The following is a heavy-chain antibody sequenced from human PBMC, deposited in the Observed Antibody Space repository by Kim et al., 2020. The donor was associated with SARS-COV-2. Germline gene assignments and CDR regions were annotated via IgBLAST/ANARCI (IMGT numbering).Heavy chain of an antibody. CDR2: ISVYNGNT. Sequence: ASVKVSCKTSGYSFTNYGINCVRQAPGQGLEWMGWISVYNGNTDYAQKVKGRVTMTTDTSTATAYMELRSLRYDDTAEYYFSRVMPETYFYGSGVLFYWG. J-gene: IGHJ4*01. D-gene: IGHD3-10*01. CDR3: SRVMPETYFYGSGVLFY. CDR1: GYSFTNYG. V-gene: IGHV1-18*04.